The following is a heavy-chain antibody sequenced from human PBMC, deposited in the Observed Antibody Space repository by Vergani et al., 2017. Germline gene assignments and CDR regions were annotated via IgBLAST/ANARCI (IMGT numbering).Heavy chain of an antibody. V-gene: IGHV4-39*01. CDR2: IYYSGGT. CDR3: ARNPYCGGDCYSDAFDI. CDR1: NDSVSNTFYY. D-gene: IGHD2-21*02. J-gene: IGHJ3*02. Sequence: QVQLQESGPGLVKPSETLSLTCTVSNDSVSNTFYYWGWIRQTPGKGLEWIGSIYYSGGTYYNPSLESRVTMSVDTSKSQFSLKLSSVTAADTAVYYCARNPYCGGDCYSDAFDIWGQGTMVTVSS.